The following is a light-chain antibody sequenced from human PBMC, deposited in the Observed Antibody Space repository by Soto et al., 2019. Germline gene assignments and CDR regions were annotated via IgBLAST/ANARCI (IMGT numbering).Light chain of an antibody. CDR2: GAS. Sequence: EIVLTQSPGTLSVSPGERATLSCRASQSVSSNLAWYQQKPGQAPRLLFYGASTGATGIPARFSGSGSGTDFTLIISRLESEYFAVYYCQQYGNSPRTFGQGT. CDR3: QQYGNSPRT. J-gene: IGKJ1*01. CDR1: QSVSSN. V-gene: IGKV3-15*01.